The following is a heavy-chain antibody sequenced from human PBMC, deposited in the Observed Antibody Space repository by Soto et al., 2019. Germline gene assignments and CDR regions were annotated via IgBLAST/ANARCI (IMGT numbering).Heavy chain of an antibody. V-gene: IGHV4-59*12. Sequence: SETLSLTCTVSGGSISSYYWSWIRQPPGKGLEWIGYIYYSGSTNYNPSLKSRVTISVDTSKNQFSLKLSSVTAADTAVYYCARGPGYGDYYYYYYMDVWGKGTTVTVSS. CDR2: IYYSGST. D-gene: IGHD4-17*01. CDR3: ARGPGYGDYYYYYYMDV. CDR1: GGSISSYY. J-gene: IGHJ6*03.